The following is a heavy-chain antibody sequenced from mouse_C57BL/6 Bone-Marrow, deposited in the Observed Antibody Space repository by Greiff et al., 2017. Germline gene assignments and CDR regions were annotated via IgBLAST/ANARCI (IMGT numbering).Heavy chain of an antibody. CDR3: ARPPITTVVATGYFDV. CDR1: GFNIKDYY. J-gene: IGHJ1*03. V-gene: IGHV14-2*01. Sequence: EVQLQESGAELVKPGASVKLSCTASGFNIKDYYMHWVKQRTEQGLAWIGRIDPEDGETKYAPKFQGKATITADTSSNTAYLQLSSLTSEDTAVYYCARPPITTVVATGYFDVWGTGTTVTVAS. D-gene: IGHD1-1*01. CDR2: IDPEDGET.